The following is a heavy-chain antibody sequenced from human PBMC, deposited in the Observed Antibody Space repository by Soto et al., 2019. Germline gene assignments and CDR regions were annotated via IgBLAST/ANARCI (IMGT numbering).Heavy chain of an antibody. CDR2: IWYDGSNK. D-gene: IGHD5-18*01. J-gene: IGHJ4*02. CDR3: ARDTVDTAMAAFDY. Sequence: GGSLRLYCAASGFTFSSYGMHWVRQASGKGLEWVAVIWYDGSNKYYADSVKGRFTISRDNSKNTLYLQMNSLRAEDTAVYYCARDTVDTAMAAFDYWGQGTLVTVSS. V-gene: IGHV3-33*01. CDR1: GFTFSSYG.